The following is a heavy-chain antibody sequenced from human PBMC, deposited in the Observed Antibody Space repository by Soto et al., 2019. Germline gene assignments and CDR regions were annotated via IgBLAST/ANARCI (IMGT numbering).Heavy chain of an antibody. CDR1: GGSISSYY. D-gene: IGHD3-9*01. Sequence: TSETLSLTCTVSGGSISSYYWSWIRQPPGKGLEWIGYIYYSGSTNYNPSLKSRVTISVDTSKNQFSLKLSSVTAADTAVYYCARALRYFDWPTYYYYYGMDVWGQGTTVTVSS. CDR2: IYYSGST. CDR3: ARALRYFDWPTYYYYYGMDV. V-gene: IGHV4-59*08. J-gene: IGHJ6*02.